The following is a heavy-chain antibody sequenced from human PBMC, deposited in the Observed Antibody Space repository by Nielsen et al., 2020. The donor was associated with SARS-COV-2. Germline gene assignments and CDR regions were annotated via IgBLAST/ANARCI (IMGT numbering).Heavy chain of an antibody. D-gene: IGHD6-13*01. V-gene: IGHV3-11*06. CDR1: GFTFSDYY. CDR3: ALGHYSSSWYPYYYYYYGMDV. CDR2: ISSSSSYI. J-gene: IGHJ6*02. Sequence: GESLKISCAASGFTFSDYYMSWIRQAPGRGLEWVSYISSSSSYIYYADSVKGRFTISRDNAKNSLYLQMNSLRAEDTAVYYCALGHYSSSWYPYYYYYYGMDVWGQGTTVTVSS.